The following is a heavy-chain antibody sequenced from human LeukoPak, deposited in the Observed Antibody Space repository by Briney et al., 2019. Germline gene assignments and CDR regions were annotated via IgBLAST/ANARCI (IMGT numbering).Heavy chain of an antibody. D-gene: IGHD4-17*01. CDR1: GGSISSYY. J-gene: IGHJ4*02. V-gene: IGHV4-4*07. CDR3: ARSESTVTNFDY. CDR2: IYTSGST. Sequence: SETLSLTCTVSGGSISSYYGSWIRQPAGKGLEWIGRIYTSGSTNYNPSLKSRVTMSVDTSKNQFSLKLSSVTAADTAEYYCARSESTVTNFDYWGQGTLVTVSS.